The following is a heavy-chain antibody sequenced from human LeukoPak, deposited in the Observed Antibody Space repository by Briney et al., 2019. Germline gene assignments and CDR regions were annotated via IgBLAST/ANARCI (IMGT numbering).Heavy chain of an antibody. CDR1: GFTFSSYA. J-gene: IGHJ4*02. CDR3: WFRYQLLSIDY. Sequence: GGSLRLSCAASGFTFSSYAMSWVRQAPGKGLEWVSAISGSGGSTYYADSVKGRFTISRDNSKNTLYLQMSSLRAEDTAVYYCWFRYQLLSIDYWGQGTLVTVSS. CDR2: ISGSGGST. V-gene: IGHV3-23*01. D-gene: IGHD2-2*01.